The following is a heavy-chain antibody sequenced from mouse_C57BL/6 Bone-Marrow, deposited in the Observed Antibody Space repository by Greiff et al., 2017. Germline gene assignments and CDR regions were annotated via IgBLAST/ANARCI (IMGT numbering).Heavy chain of an antibody. V-gene: IGHV1-81*01. J-gene: IGHJ2*01. CDR3: ARRGDGDPFDY. CDR1: GYTFTSSG. D-gene: IGHD3-3*01. Sequence: VQLQQSGAELARPGASVKLSCKASGYTFTSSGISWVKQRTGQGLEWIGEIYPRSGNTYYNEKFKGKATLTADKSSSTAYMELRSLTSEDSAVYFCARRGDGDPFDYWGQGTTLTVSS. CDR2: IYPRSGNT.